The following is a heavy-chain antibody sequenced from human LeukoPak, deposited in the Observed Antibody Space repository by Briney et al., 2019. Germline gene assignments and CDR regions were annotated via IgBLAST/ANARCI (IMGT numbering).Heavy chain of an antibody. CDR3: ARGVVAATPNYYYYYMDV. V-gene: IGHV4-59*01. D-gene: IGHD2-15*01. Sequence: PSETLSLTCTVSGASFSSYSCHWLRQPPGKGLEWIGYMYYSGSTDYNPSLKSRVTMSLDTSNNQFSLNLSSVTAADTAVYYCARGVVAATPNYYYYYMDVWGKGTKVTVSS. CDR1: GASFSSYS. CDR2: MYYSGST. J-gene: IGHJ6*03.